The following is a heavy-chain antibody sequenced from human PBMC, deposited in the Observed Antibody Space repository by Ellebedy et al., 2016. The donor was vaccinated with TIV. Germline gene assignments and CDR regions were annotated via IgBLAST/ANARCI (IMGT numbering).Heavy chain of an antibody. V-gene: IGHV3-30*18. D-gene: IGHD3-10*01. CDR1: GFTFSSYG. CDR3: AKDSELWFGDPMMGGMDV. J-gene: IGHJ6*02. Sequence: GESLKISXAASGFTFSSYGMHWVRQAPGKGLEWVAVISYDGSNKYYADSVKGRFTISRDNSKNTLYLQMNSLRAEDTAVYYCAKDSELWFGDPMMGGMDVWGQGTTVTVSS. CDR2: ISYDGSNK.